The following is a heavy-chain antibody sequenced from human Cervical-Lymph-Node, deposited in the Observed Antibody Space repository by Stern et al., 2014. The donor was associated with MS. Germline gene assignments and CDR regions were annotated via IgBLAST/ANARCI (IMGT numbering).Heavy chain of an antibody. Sequence: VQLVQSGAEVMKPGSSVTVSCQASGDSFNSYAINWVRQAPGQGLEWMGGIIPMFGSTSYAQKYKDRVTITADKSTTIAYLELSSLRSEDTAIYYCARGDPGASYFDYWGQGTLVTASS. CDR3: ARGDPGASYFDY. CDR1: GDSFNSYA. V-gene: IGHV1-69*06. CDR2: IIPMFGST. D-gene: IGHD1-26*01. J-gene: IGHJ4*02.